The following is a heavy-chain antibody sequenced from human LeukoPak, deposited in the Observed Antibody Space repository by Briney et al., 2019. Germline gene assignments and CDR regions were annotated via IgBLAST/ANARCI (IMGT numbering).Heavy chain of an antibody. CDR2: IYTSGST. D-gene: IGHD6-13*01. CDR1: GGSISSGSYY. Sequence: SETLSLTCTVSGGSISSGSYYWSWIRQPAGKGLEWIGRIYTSGSTNYNPSLKSRVTISVDTSKNQFSLKLSSVTAADTAVYYCARLIAAAGTYFQHWGQGTLVTVSS. V-gene: IGHV4-61*02. J-gene: IGHJ1*01. CDR3: ARLIAAAGTYFQH.